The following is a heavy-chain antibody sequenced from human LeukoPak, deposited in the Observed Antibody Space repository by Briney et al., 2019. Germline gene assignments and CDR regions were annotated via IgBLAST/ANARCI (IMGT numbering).Heavy chain of an antibody. CDR2: FDPEDGET. V-gene: IGHV1-24*01. Sequence: ASVKASCKVSGYTLTELSMHWVRQAPGKGLEWMGGFDPEDGETIYAQKFQGRVTMTRNTSISTAYMELSSLRSEDTAVYYCARRNTGVVAGLDCWGQGTLVTVSS. CDR1: GYTLTELS. CDR3: ARRNTGVVAGLDC. J-gene: IGHJ4*02. D-gene: IGHD5-18*01.